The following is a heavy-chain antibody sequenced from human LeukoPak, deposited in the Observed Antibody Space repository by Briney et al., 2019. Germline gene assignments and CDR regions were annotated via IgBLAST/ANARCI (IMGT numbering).Heavy chain of an antibody. CDR3: AKISAVVVIAATALDS. Sequence: PWGSLSLSCAASGFTFASYAMSWVRQAPGKGLEWVSGISGSGGSTYYADSVKGRFTISRDNSKNTLYLQMNSLRADDTAVYYCAKISAVVVIAATALDSWGQGTLVAVSS. D-gene: IGHD2-15*01. CDR2: ISGSGGST. CDR1: GFTFASYA. J-gene: IGHJ4*02. V-gene: IGHV3-23*01.